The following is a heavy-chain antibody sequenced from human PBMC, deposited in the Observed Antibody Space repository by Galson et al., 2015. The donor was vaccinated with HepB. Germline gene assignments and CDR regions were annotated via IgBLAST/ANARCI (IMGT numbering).Heavy chain of an antibody. V-gene: IGHV1-2*02. CDR1: GYTFTDYY. CDR3: ARQYHGTLSYYYALDV. CDR2: IDPSFGDT. D-gene: IGHD1-14*01. J-gene: IGHJ6*02. Sequence: SVKVSCKASGYTFTDYYVHWVRQAPGQGLEWVGWIDPSFGDTKYAQKFQGKVTMTRDTSINTVYMEVSGLRSDDTAVYYCARQYHGTLSYYYALDVWGQGTTVTVSS.